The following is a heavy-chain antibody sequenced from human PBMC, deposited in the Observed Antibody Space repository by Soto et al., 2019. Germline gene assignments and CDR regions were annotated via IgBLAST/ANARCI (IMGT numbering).Heavy chain of an antibody. J-gene: IGHJ5*02. Sequence: SETLSLTCTVSGGSISSGDYYWSWIRQPPGKGLEWIGYIYYSGSTYYNPSLKSRVTISVDTSKNQFSLKLSSVTAADTAVYYCARGLEYDIIPWFDPWGQGTLVTVS. D-gene: IGHD3-22*01. CDR1: GGSISSGDYY. CDR3: ARGLEYDIIPWFDP. CDR2: IYYSGST. V-gene: IGHV4-30-4*01.